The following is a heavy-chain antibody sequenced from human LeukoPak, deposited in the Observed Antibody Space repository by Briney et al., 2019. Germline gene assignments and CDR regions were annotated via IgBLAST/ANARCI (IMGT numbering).Heavy chain of an antibody. CDR2: ISGSGGST. V-gene: IGHV3-23*01. J-gene: IGHJ1*01. CDR3: AKLVTDAEYFQH. Sequence: GGSLRLAWAASGFTFSSYAMSWVRQAPGKGLEWVSAISGSGGSTYYADSVKGRFTISRDNSKNTLYLQMNSLRAEDTAVYYCAKLVTDAEYFQHWGQGTLVTVSS. CDR1: GFTFSSYA.